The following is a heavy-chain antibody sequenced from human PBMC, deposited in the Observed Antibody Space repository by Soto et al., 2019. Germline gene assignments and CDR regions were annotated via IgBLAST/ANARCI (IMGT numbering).Heavy chain of an antibody. CDR1: GDSIPSVDYF. Sequence: SETLSLTCPVSGDSIPSVDYFWAWIRQPPGQALEYIGYIYKSATTYYNPSFESRVAISLDTSKSQFSLNVTSVTAADTAVYFCARGRYCLTGRCFPNWFDSWGQGTLVTVSS. D-gene: IGHD2-15*01. V-gene: IGHV4-30-4*01. CDR2: IYKSATT. CDR3: ARGRYCLTGRCFPNWFDS. J-gene: IGHJ5*01.